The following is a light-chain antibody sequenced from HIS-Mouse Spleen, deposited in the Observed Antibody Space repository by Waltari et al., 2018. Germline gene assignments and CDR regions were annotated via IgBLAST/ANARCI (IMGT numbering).Light chain of an antibody. CDR1: SSTIGRNY. CDR2: RNK. V-gene: IGLV1-47*01. J-gene: IGLJ2*01. Sequence: QSVLTQPPSASGTPGQRVTISCSGSSSTIGRNYVYWYQQLPGTAPKLLIYRNKQRPSGVPDRFSGSKSGTSASLAISGLRSEDEADYYCAAWDDSLSGVFGGGTKLTVL. CDR3: AAWDDSLSGV.